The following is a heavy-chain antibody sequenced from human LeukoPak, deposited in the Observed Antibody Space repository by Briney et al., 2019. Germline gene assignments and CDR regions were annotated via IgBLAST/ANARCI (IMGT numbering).Heavy chain of an antibody. V-gene: IGHV3-7*01. CDR1: GFTFSSYW. CDR3: ARAIPYSSSWYDY. D-gene: IGHD6-13*01. CDR2: IKQDGSEK. Sequence: GGSLRLSCAASGFTFSSYWMSWVRQAPGKGLEWVANIKQDGSEKYYVDSVKGRFTISRDNAKNSLYLQMNSLRAEDTAVYYCARAIPYSSSWYDYWGQGTLVTVSS. J-gene: IGHJ4*02.